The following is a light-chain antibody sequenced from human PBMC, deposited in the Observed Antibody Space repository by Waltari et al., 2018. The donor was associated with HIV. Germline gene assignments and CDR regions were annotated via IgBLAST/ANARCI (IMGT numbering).Light chain of an antibody. J-gene: IGKJ4*01. CDR1: QTISTY. CDR3: QQVNSYPLT. Sequence: DIQLTQSPPFLSASPGDRVTIACRANQTISTYLAWYQQRPGKAPKLLLYGASILQTGVPSRFTGSGSGTEFHLTITSLQPEDFATYYCQQVNSYPLTFGRGTKVEVK. V-gene: IGKV1-9*01. CDR2: GAS.